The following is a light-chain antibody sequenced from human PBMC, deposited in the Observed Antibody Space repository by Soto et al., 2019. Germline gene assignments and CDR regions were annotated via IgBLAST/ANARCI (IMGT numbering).Light chain of an antibody. V-gene: IGLV2-14*01. J-gene: IGLJ3*02. CDR2: EVS. CDR3: SSYTSSITWV. CDR1: SSDVGGYNY. Sequence: QSALTQPASVSGSPGQSITISCTGTSSDVGGYNYVSWHQQNPGKAPKLVIYEVSNRPSGASGRFSGSKSGNTASLTISGLQAEDEANYYCSSYTSSITWVFGGGTKLTVL.